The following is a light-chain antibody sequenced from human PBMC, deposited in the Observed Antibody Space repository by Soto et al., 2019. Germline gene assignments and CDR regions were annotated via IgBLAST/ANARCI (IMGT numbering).Light chain of an antibody. J-gene: IGLJ1*01. CDR2: NNN. V-gene: IGLV1-44*01. Sequence: QSVLPQPPSASAPPGQRVTISCSGGSSNIGDNPVNWYQHLPGAAPTLLIYNNNQRPSGVPDRFSGSKSGASASLAISGLRSEDEADYYCSTWDDTLDAYVFVTGTKV. CDR1: SSNIGDNP. CDR3: STWDDTLDAYV.